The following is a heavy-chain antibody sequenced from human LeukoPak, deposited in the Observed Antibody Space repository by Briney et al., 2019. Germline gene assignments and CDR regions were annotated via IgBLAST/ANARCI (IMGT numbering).Heavy chain of an antibody. V-gene: IGHV4-34*01. Sequence: PSETLSLTCTVSGGSISSYYWSWIRQPPGKGLEWIGEINHSGSTNYNPSLKSRVTISVDTSKNQFSLKLSSVTAADTAVYYCARNYYDILTVYYNAFDYGGRGPLVPVSS. D-gene: IGHD3-9*01. CDR1: GGSISSYY. CDR3: ARNYYDILTVYYNAFDY. CDR2: INHSGST. J-gene: IGHJ4*02.